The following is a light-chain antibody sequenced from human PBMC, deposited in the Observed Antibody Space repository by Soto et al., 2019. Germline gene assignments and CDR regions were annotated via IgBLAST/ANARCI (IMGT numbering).Light chain of an antibody. CDR3: ASYTTSSTVV. CDR2: DVS. V-gene: IGLV2-14*03. Sequence: QSVLTQPASVSGSPGQSISISCTGTTSDIGRFNYVSWYQLHPGKAPKLIVYDVSNRPSGLSNRFSGSKSGNTASLIISGLQAEDEADYYCASYTTSSTVVFGGGTKVTVL. CDR1: TSDIGRFNY. J-gene: IGLJ3*02.